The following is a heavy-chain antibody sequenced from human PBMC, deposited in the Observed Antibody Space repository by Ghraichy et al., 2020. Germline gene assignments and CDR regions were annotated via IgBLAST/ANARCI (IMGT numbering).Heavy chain of an antibody. J-gene: IGHJ4*02. D-gene: IGHD6-6*01. Sequence: SETLSLTCAVYGGSFSGYYWSWIRQPPGKGLEWIGEINHSGSTNYNTSLKSRVTISVDTSKNQFSLKLSSVTAADTAVYYCARNFPTYSSSSCIGHWGQGTLVTVSS. CDR1: GGSFSGYY. CDR3: ARNFPTYSSSSCIGH. CDR2: INHSGST. V-gene: IGHV4-34*01.